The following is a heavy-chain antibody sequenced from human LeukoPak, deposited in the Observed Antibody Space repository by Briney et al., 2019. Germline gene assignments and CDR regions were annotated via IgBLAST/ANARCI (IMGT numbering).Heavy chain of an antibody. J-gene: IGHJ4*02. CDR3: AKDVLTATYYYDSSGYPPTYFDY. Sequence: PGGSLRLSCAASGFTFSSYAMTWVRQAPGKGLEWVSGISGSGISTYYADSVKGRFTISRDNSKNTLYLQMNSLRAEDTAVYYCAKDVLTATYYYDSSGYPPTYFDYWGQGTLVTVSS. V-gene: IGHV3-23*01. CDR2: ISGSGIST. D-gene: IGHD3-22*01. CDR1: GFTFSSYA.